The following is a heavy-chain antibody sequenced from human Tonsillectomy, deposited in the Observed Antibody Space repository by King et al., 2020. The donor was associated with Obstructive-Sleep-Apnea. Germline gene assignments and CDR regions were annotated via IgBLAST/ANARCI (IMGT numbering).Heavy chain of an antibody. CDR2: IYPGDSDT. D-gene: IGHD3-22*01. J-gene: IGHJ2*01. CDR3: ARRAESSGSPSWYFDV. V-gene: IGHV5-51*01. Sequence: QLVQSGAEVKKPGESLKISCKGSGYSFTNYWIGWVRQMPGKGLEWMGIIYPGDSDTRYSPSFQGQVTISADKSISTAYLQWSSLKASDTAMYYCARRAESSGSPSWYFDVWGRGTLVTVSS. CDR1: GYSFTNYW.